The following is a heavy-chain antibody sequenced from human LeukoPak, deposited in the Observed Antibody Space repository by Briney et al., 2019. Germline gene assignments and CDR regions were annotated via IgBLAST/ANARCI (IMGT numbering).Heavy chain of an antibody. CDR3: VRDGDDSNFDY. D-gene: IGHD5-24*01. CDR2: VIRDGSFT. V-gene: IGHV3-74*01. J-gene: IGHJ4*02. Sequence: GGSLRLSCAASGFTFRSYWMHWVRQAPGKGLEWVSRVIRDGSFTNYADSVKGRFTISRDNAKNTLYLQMSSLRAEDTAVYFCVRDGDDSNFDYWGQGSLVTVSS. CDR1: GFTFRSYW.